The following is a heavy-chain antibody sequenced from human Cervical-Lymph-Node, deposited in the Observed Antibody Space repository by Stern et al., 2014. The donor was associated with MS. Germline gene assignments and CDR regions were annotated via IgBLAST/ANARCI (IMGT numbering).Heavy chain of an antibody. J-gene: IGHJ4*02. CDR2: VYPSGAT. D-gene: IGHD2-8*02. V-gene: IGHV4-39*01. CDR3: AKHACTGAACPFDL. CDR1: GDSISSYTHY. Sequence: QVQLQESGPGLVKPSETLSLTCAVSGDSISSYTHYWAWIRQPPGKGLEWLGSVYPSGATSYNPPLKSPVTISVTTSKIHSSLGLTSGSAADTAVYYCAKHACTGAACPFDLWGQGTLVTVSS.